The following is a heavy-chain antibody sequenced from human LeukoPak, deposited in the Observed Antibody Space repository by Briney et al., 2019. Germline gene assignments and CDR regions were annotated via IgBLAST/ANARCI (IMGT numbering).Heavy chain of an antibody. CDR3: ANLPYSGSYYPIDY. CDR2: ISSSSSYI. V-gene: IGHV3-21*04. D-gene: IGHD1-26*01. J-gene: IGHJ4*02. CDR1: GFTFSSYS. Sequence: GGSLRLSCAASGFTFSSYSMNWVRQAPGKGLEWVSSISSSSSYIYYADSVKGRFTISRDNAKNSLYLQMNSLRAEDTAVYYCANLPYSGSYYPIDYWGQGTLVTVSS.